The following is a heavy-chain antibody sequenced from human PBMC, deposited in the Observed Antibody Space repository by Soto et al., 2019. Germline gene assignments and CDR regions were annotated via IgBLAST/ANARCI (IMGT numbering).Heavy chain of an antibody. CDR3: ARIFLEWPKFDY. V-gene: IGHV4-30-4*01. D-gene: IGHD3-3*01. J-gene: IGHJ4*02. CDR1: GGSISSGDYY. CDR2: IYYSGST. Sequence: QVQLQESGPGLVKPSQTLSLTCTVSGGSISSGDYYWSWIRQPPGKGLEWIGYIYYSGSTYYNPSPKGRVTISVDTSKNQFSLKLSSVTAADTAVYYCARIFLEWPKFDYWGQGTLVTVSS.